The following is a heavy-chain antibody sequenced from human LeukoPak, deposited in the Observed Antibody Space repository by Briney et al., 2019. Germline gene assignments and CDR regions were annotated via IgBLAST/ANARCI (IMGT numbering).Heavy chain of an antibody. D-gene: IGHD5-12*01. CDR1: GYTFTGYY. CDR2: INPNSGGT. V-gene: IGHV1-2*06. Sequence: GASVKVSCNASGYTFTGYYMHWVRQAPGQGLEWMGLINPNSGGTNYAQKFQGRVTMTRDTSISTAYMELSRLRSDDTAVYYCARALQRLNLFKSDAFDIWGQGTMVTVSS. J-gene: IGHJ3*02. CDR3: ARALQRLNLFKSDAFDI.